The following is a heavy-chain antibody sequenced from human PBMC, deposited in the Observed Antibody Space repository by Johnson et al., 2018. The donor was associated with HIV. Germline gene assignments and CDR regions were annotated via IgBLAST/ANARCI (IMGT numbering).Heavy chain of an antibody. V-gene: IGHV3-30*04. D-gene: IGHD1-1*01. CDR3: AREELEPDVFDI. CDR1: GFTFSSYA. CDR2: ISYDGNND. J-gene: IGHJ3*02. Sequence: QVQLVESGGGVVQPGSSLRLSCAASGFTFSSYAMHWVRQVQGKGLEWVAVISYDGNNDYYADSVKVRFTVSRDNSKSTLYLQMHSLRIEDTAVYYCAREELEPDVFDIWGQGTMVTVSS.